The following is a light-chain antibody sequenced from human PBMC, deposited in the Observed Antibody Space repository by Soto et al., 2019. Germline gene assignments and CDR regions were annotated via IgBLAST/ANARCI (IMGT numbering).Light chain of an antibody. CDR1: QSISTE. J-gene: IGKJ2*01. Sequence: EIVMTQSPATLSVSPGERATLSCRASQSISTELAWYQQKPGQPPRLLIYSASTRATGVPARFTGSGSGSEFTLPISVLQSEDFVVYYCQQGHNWPLTFGQGTRLEI. V-gene: IGKV3-15*01. CDR3: QQGHNWPLT. CDR2: SAS.